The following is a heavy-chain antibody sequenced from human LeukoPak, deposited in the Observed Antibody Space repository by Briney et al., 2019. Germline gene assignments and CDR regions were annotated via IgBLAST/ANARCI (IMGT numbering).Heavy chain of an antibody. J-gene: IGHJ4*02. CDR2: ISHIGIT. CDR1: GGSLSGYY. D-gene: IGHD1-14*01. V-gene: IGHV4-34*01. CDR3: VRRGEGDPPQSQPIVDY. Sequence: SETQSLTCAVNGGSLSGYYWTWMRQAPEKGMEWIGEISHIGITKYTPSLKSRVTISLDASKNQFSLSLSSVTAADTAVYYCVRRGEGDPPQSQPIVDYWGQGTLVTVSS.